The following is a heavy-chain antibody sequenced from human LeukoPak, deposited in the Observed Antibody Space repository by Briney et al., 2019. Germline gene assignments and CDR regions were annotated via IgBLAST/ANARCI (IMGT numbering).Heavy chain of an antibody. CDR1: GFTFSSYS. CDR3: ARDLFTEVRRPYRAVAGTIR. Sequence: GGSLRLSCAASGFTFSSYSMNWVRQAPGKGLEWVSSISSSSSYIYYADSVKGRFTISRDNAKSSLYLQMNSLRAEDTAVYYCARDLFTEVRRPYRAVAGTIRWGQGTLVTVSS. V-gene: IGHV3-21*01. D-gene: IGHD6-19*01. CDR2: ISSSSSYI. J-gene: IGHJ4*02.